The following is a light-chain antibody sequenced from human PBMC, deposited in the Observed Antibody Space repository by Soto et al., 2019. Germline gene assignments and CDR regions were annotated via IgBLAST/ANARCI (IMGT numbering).Light chain of an antibody. CDR2: AAS. V-gene: IGKV1-39*01. CDR3: KQYNSYWK. CDR1: QSISSY. J-gene: IGKJ1*01. Sequence: DIQITQSPSSLCASVLDRVTLTFRASQSISSYLNWYQQKPGKAPKLLIYAASSLQSGVPSRFSGSGSGTDFTLTISSLQPDDFATYYCKQYNSYWKCGKGNKVDIK.